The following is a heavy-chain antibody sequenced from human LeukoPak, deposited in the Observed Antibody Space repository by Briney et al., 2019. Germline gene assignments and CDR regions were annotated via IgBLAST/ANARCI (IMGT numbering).Heavy chain of an antibody. CDR3: ARVIAAAGMNCFDP. Sequence: SETLSLTCTVSGGSLSSGSYYWSWIRQPAGKGLEWIGRIYTSGSTNYNPSLKSRVTISIDTSKTQFSLKLSSVTAADTAVYYCARVIAAAGMNCFDPWGQGTLVTVSS. CDR2: IYTSGST. V-gene: IGHV4-61*02. D-gene: IGHD6-13*01. CDR1: GGSLSSGSYY. J-gene: IGHJ5*02.